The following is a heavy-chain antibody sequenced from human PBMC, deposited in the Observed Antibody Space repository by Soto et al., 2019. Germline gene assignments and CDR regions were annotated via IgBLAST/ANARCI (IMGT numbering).Heavy chain of an antibody. CDR3: AKIGSPYYSDSSGYYYVSSEFDY. Sequence: PGGSLRLSCAASGLTFSSYGIHWVRQAPSKGLEWVAVISYDGSNKYYADSVKGRFTISRDNSKNTLYLQMNSLRAEDTVVYYCAKIGSPYYSDSSGYYYVSSEFDYWGQGTLVTVSS. D-gene: IGHD3-22*01. CDR1: GLTFSSYG. J-gene: IGHJ4*02. CDR2: ISYDGSNK. V-gene: IGHV3-30*18.